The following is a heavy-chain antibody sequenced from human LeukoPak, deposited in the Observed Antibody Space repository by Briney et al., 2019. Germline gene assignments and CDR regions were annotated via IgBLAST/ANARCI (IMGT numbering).Heavy chain of an antibody. J-gene: IGHJ4*02. V-gene: IGHV4-39*01. CDR3: ARARRFLTGSPSDY. Sequence: SETLSLTCTVSGGSISSSNYYWGWIRQPPGKGLEWIGSIYYSGSTYYNPSLRSRVTISVDTSKNQFSLKVSSVTAADTAVYYCARARRFLTGSPSDYWGQGTLVTVSS. CDR1: GGSISSSNYY. D-gene: IGHD3-9*01. CDR2: IYYSGST.